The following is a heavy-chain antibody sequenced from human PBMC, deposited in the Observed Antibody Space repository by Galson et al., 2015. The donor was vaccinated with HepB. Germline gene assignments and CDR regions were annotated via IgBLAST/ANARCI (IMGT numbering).Heavy chain of an antibody. V-gene: IGHV1-8*01. J-gene: IGHJ1*01. CDR2: MNPGSGKT. CDR3: ARSRSTVEVDANFLH. CDR1: DYTFTSYA. D-gene: IGHD2-2*01. Sequence: SVKVSCKASDYTFTSYAINWVRQATGQGLEWMGWMNPGSGKTVYAQKFQGRVIMTRDTSISTASMELSSLTYEDTAVYYCARSRSTVEVDANFLHWGQGTLVTVSS.